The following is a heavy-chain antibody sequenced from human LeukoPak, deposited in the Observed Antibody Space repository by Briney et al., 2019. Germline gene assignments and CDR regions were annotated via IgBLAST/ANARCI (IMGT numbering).Heavy chain of an antibody. CDR1: GFTFSSYA. Sequence: GGSLRLSCAASGFTFSSYAMHWVRQAPGKGLEWVAVISYDGSNKYYPDSVKGRFTISRDNSKNTLYLQMNSLRAEDTAVYYCARDWVAVTVAGPVDYWGQGTLVTVSS. CDR2: ISYDGSNK. CDR3: ARDWVAVTVAGPVDY. D-gene: IGHD6-19*01. J-gene: IGHJ4*02. V-gene: IGHV3-30*04.